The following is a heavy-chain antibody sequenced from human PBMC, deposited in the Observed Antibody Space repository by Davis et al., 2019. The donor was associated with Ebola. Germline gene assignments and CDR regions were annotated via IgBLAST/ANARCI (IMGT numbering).Heavy chain of an antibody. Sequence: GESLKISCAASGFTFSSYSMNWVRQAPGKGLEWVSSISSSSSYIYYADSVKGRFTISRDNAKNSLYLQMNSLRAEDTAVYYCARDSGYYYDSSDAFDIWGQGTMVTVSS. CDR2: ISSSSSYI. CDR3: ARDSGYYYDSSDAFDI. J-gene: IGHJ3*02. V-gene: IGHV3-21*01. D-gene: IGHD3-22*01. CDR1: GFTFSSYS.